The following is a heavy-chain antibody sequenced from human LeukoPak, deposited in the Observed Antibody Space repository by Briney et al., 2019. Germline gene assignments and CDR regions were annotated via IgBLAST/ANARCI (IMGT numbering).Heavy chain of an antibody. V-gene: IGHV3-23*01. D-gene: IGHD4/OR15-4a*01. CDR2: ISPSGGIT. Sequence: GGSLRLSCAASGFTFSSHGMNWVRQAPGKGLEWVSGISPSGGITYYTDSVKGRFTISRDNSKNTVYLQMNSLRAEDTAVYYCARRAGAYSHPYDYWGQGTLVTVSS. CDR1: GFTFSSHG. J-gene: IGHJ4*02. CDR3: ARRAGAYSHPYDY.